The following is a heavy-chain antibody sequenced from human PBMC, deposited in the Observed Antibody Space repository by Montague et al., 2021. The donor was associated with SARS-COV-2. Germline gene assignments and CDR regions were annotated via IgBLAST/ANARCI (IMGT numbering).Heavy chain of an antibody. V-gene: IGHV4-39*01. J-gene: IGHJ4*02. CDR2: VYYSGYT. CDR1: GDSVSSSDHY. Sequence: SESLSLTYTVSGDSVSSSDHYWGWIRQPPGKGLEWLGIVYYSGYTYYNPSFKGRVTISIDASKNQFSLQLNSLTATDTAIYHCARRRLREDYFDFGGQGTLGTVSS. CDR3: ARRRLREDYFDF. D-gene: IGHD4-17*01.